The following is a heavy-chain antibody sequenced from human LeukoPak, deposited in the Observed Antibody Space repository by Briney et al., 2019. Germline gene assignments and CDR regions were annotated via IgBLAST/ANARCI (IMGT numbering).Heavy chain of an antibody. D-gene: IGHD5-24*01. CDR3: ARDRDGYTGADY. CDR2: INPNSGGT. CDR1: GYTFTGYY. Sequence: ASVKVSCKASGYTFTGYYMHWVRRAPGQGLEWMGWINPNSGGTNYAQKFQGRVTMTRDTSISTAYMELSRLRSDDTAVYYCARDRDGYTGADYWGQGTLVTVSS. J-gene: IGHJ4*02. V-gene: IGHV1-2*02.